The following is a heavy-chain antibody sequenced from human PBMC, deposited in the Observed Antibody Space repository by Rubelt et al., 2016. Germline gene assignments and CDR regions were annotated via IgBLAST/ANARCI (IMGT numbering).Heavy chain of an antibody. D-gene: IGHD3-16*01. Sequence: QVQLVQSGAEVKKPGASVKVSCKASGYTFTSYAMHWVRQAPGQRLEWMGWINAGNGNTKYSQKFQGRVTITRDTSASTAYMVLSSLRSEDTAVYYCARKGYGYGMDVWGQGTTVTVSS. V-gene: IGHV1-3*01. CDR2: INAGNGNT. CDR3: ARKGYGYGMDV. CDR1: GYTFTSYA. J-gene: IGHJ6*02.